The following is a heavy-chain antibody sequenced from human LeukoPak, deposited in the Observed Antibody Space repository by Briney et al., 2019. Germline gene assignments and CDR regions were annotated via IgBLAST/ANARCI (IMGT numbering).Heavy chain of an antibody. Sequence: PGRSLRLSCAASGFTFDDYAMHWVRQAPGKGLAWVSGISWNSGSIGYADSVKGRFTISRDNAKNSLYLQMNSLRAEDKALYYCAKDTSPYCYDSSGYFAYWGQGTLVTVSS. J-gene: IGHJ4*02. CDR2: ISWNSGSI. D-gene: IGHD3-22*01. CDR1: GFTFDDYA. V-gene: IGHV3-9*01. CDR3: AKDTSPYCYDSSGYFAY.